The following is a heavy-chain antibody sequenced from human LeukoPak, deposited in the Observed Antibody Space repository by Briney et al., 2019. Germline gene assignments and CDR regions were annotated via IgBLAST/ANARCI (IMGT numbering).Heavy chain of an antibody. V-gene: IGHV4-59*08. CDR2: IYYSGST. CDR3: ARQKSLLYSSGWYQGFDY. CDR1: GVSISSYD. D-gene: IGHD6-19*01. Sequence: PSETLSLTCTVSGVSISSYDWSWIRQPPGKGLEWIGYIYYSGSTNYNPSPKSRVTISVDTSKNQFSLKLSSVTAADTAVYYCARQKSLLYSSGWYQGFDYWGQGTLVTVSS. J-gene: IGHJ4*02.